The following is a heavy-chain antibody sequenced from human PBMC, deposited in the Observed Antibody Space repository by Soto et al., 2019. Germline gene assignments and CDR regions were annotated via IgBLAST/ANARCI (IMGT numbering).Heavy chain of an antibody. CDR3: ARKVAVAGTAFDY. D-gene: IGHD6-19*01. V-gene: IGHV5-51*01. CDR2: IYPGDSDI. Sequence: GESLKISCKGSGYSFTSYWIGWVRQMPGKGLEWMGIIYPGDSDIRYSPSFQGQVTISTDKSISTAYLQWSSLKASDTAMYYCARKVAVAGTAFDYWGQGTLVTVSS. J-gene: IGHJ4*02. CDR1: GYSFTSYW.